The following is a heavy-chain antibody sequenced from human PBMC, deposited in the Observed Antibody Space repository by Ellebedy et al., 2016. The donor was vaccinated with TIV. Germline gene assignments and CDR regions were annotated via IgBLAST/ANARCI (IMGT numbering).Heavy chain of an antibody. CDR2: IYHTGSS. D-gene: IGHD3-16*01. J-gene: IGHJ6*02. V-gene: IGHV4-4*07. Sequence: PGGSLRLSCTVSGGSIGGYYWSWIRQPAGKGLEWVGRIYHTGSSKYNPSLKRRVSMSVDTSKNQFSLNLGSVTAADTAVYYCAREKINYEYGLDVWGQGTTVSVSS. CDR3: AREKINYEYGLDV. CDR1: GGSIGGYY.